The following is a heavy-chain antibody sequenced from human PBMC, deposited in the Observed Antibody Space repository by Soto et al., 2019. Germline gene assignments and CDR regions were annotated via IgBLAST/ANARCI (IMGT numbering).Heavy chain of an antibody. CDR1: GFTFSVYY. J-gene: IGHJ4*02. CDR2: ISSSGDTI. CDR3: ARASYGAEDY. D-gene: IGHD4-17*01. Sequence: GGSLRLSCAASGFTFSVYYMGWIRQAPGKGLEWVSYISSSGDTIYYADSVKGRFTISRDNAKNSLYLQMNSLRAEDTAVYSCARASYGAEDYWGQGTLVTVSS. V-gene: IGHV3-11*01.